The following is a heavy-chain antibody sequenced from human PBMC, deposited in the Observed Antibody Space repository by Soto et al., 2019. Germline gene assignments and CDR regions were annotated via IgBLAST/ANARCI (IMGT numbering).Heavy chain of an antibody. CDR2: IVVGSGNT. CDR3: AADQGCSSTSCYTHYYYGMDV. J-gene: IGHJ6*02. V-gene: IGHV1-58*01. CDR1: GFTFTSSA. D-gene: IGHD2-2*02. Sequence: SVKVSCKASGFTFTSSAVQWVRQARGQRLEWIGWIVVGSGNTNYAQKFQERVTITRDMSTSTAYMELSSLRSEDTAVYYCAADQGCSSTSCYTHYYYGMDVWGQGTTVTVS.